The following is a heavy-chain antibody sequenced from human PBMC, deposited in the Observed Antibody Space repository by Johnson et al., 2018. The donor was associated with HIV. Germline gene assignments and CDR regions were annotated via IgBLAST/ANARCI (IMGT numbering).Heavy chain of an antibody. J-gene: IGHJ3*02. Sequence: QVQLVESGGGVVQPGRSLRLSCAASGFTFSSYGMHWVRQAPGKGLEWVAVIWYDGSNKYYADSMKGRFTISRDNSKSTLYLEMNSLRAEDTAVYHCAKDRRVVGAYDAVDIWGQGTMVTVSS. CDR2: IWYDGSNK. CDR1: GFTFSSYG. V-gene: IGHV3-33*06. CDR3: AKDRRVVGAYDAVDI. D-gene: IGHD1-26*01.